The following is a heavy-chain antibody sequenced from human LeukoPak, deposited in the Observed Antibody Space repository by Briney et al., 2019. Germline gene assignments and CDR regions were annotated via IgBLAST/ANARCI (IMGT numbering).Heavy chain of an antibody. J-gene: IGHJ4*02. Sequence: ASVKVSCKASGYTFTRYYMHWVRQAPGQRLEWMGWINPNSGGTNYAQKLQGRVTITRDTSISTAYMELSRLRSDDTAVYYCARGSDDFWSGYSPSYWGQGTLVTVSS. V-gene: IGHV1-2*02. CDR3: ARGSDDFWSGYSPSY. CDR1: GYTFTRYY. CDR2: INPNSGGT. D-gene: IGHD3-3*01.